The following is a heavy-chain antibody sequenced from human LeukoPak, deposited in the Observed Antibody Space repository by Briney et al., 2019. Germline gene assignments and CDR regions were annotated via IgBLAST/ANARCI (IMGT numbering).Heavy chain of an antibody. CDR1: GYSISSGYF. CDR3: AREEGGSYYDSSGYYYNWFDP. CDR2: IYQSETA. V-gene: IGHV4-38-2*02. Sequence: SETLSLTCTVSGYSISSGYFWGWMRQPPGKGLEWIGSIYQSETAHYNPSLKSRVTISVDTSKNQFSLKLSSVTAADTAVYYCAREEGGSYYDSSGYYYNWFDPWGQGTLVTVSS. D-gene: IGHD3-22*01. J-gene: IGHJ5*02.